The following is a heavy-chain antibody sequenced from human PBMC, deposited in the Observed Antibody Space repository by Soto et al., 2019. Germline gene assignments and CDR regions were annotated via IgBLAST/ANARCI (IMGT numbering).Heavy chain of an antibody. CDR3: AHRQCYRWFDP. CDR2: IYWDDDK. V-gene: IGHV2-5*02. Sequence: QITLKESGPTLVKPTQTLTLTCTFSGFSLSTSGVGVGWIRQPPGKALEWLALIYWDDDKRYSPSLKSRLTLTKDTSKNQVALTMTNMDPVDTATYYCAHRQCYRWFDPWGQGTLVTVSS. J-gene: IGHJ5*02. CDR1: GFSLSTSGVG. D-gene: IGHD5-18*01.